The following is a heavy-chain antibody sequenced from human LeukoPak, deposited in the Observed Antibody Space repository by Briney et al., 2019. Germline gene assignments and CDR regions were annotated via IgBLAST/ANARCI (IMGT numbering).Heavy chain of an antibody. D-gene: IGHD5-18*01. Sequence: GGSLRLSCVASGFTFSTYAMTWVRQGPGEGLEWVSVISGSGGSTYYADSVKGRFTISRDNSKNTVYLQMNSLRAEDTAVYYCAKTFGYSYGRGYFDYWGQGTLVTVSS. CDR3: AKTFGYSYGRGYFDY. V-gene: IGHV3-23*01. J-gene: IGHJ4*02. CDR2: ISGSGGST. CDR1: GFTFSTYA.